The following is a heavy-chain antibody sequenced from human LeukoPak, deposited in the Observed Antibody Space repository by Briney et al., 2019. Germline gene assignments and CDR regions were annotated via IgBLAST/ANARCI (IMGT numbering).Heavy chain of an antibody. Sequence: GASVKVSCKASGYTFSNYYMHWVRQAPGHGLEWMGIINPSGGSTNYAPKFQGRVTMTRDTSTSTVYMDLSSLRSEDTAVYYCVRDDSSGPQVDWGQGTLVTVSS. V-gene: IGHV1-46*01. CDR3: VRDDSSGPQVD. D-gene: IGHD3-22*01. CDR2: INPSGGST. J-gene: IGHJ4*02. CDR1: GYTFSNYY.